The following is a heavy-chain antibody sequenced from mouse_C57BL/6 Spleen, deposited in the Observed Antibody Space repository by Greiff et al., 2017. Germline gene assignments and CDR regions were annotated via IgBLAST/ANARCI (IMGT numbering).Heavy chain of an antibody. D-gene: IGHD1-1*01. CDR2: FHPYNDDT. V-gene: IGHV1-47*01. J-gene: IGHJ4*01. CDR1: GYTFTTYP. CDR3: ARGYYYGSSYGNYYAMDY. Sequence: VQLQQSGAELVKPGASVKMSCKASGYTFTTYPIEWMKQNHGKSLEWIGNFHPYNDDTKYNEKFKGKATLTVEKSSSTVYLELSRLTSDDSAVYYCARGYYYGSSYGNYYAMDYWGQGTSVTVSS.